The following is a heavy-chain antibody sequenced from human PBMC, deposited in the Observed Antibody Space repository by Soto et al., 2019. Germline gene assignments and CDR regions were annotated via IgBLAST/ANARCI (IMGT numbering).Heavy chain of an antibody. CDR2: IYNIFST. V-gene: IGHV4-59*08. J-gene: IGHJ6*02. D-gene: IGHD6-19*01. CDR3: SXQVRVSSGPDCSYCTMDV. CDR1: GGATSSYY. Sequence: SETLSLTCIVSGGATSSYYWIWIRQPPVNGLEFIGHIYNIFSTNYNPSLKSRFTISLYTSKNHFSLKLISFTAAYTAVYYCSXQVRVSSGPDCSYCTMDVWGQGTTVTVSS.